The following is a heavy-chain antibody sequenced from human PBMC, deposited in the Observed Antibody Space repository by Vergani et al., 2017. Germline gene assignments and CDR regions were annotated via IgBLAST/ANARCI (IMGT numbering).Heavy chain of an antibody. Sequence: QVQLVESGGGVVQRGGSLRLSCATSGFTLSNYDMQWIRQGPGKGLEFVAFIQFDGSNQYYADSVKGRFTLSRDFSKNTLYLQMNSLRTDDTATYYCAKHFRGWG. CDR3: AKHFRG. CDR2: IQFDGSNQ. V-gene: IGHV3-30*02. CDR1: GFTLSNYD. J-gene: IGHJ6*03.